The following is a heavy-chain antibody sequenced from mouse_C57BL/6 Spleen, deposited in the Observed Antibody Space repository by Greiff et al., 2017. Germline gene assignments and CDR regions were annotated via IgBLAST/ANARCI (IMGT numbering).Heavy chain of an antibody. Sequence: EVKLVESGEGLVKPGGSLKLSCAASGFTFSSYAMSWVRQTPEKRLEWVAYISSGGDYIYYADTVKGRFTISRDNARNTLYLQMSSLKSEDTAMYYCTRDHSNYYFDYWGQGTTLTVSS. CDR2: ISSGGDYI. CDR3: TRDHSNYYFDY. D-gene: IGHD2-5*01. V-gene: IGHV5-9-1*02. J-gene: IGHJ2*01. CDR1: GFTFSSYA.